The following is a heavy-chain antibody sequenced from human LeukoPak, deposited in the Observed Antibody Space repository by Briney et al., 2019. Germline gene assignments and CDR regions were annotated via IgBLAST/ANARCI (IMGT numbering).Heavy chain of an antibody. V-gene: IGHV3-7*01. Sequence: GGSLRLSCAASGFTSSSYWMSWVRQAPGKGLEWVANIKQDGSEKYYVDSVKGRFTISRDNAKNSLYLQMNSLRAEDTAVYYCARADYDSSGYYIGLFDYWGQGTLVTVSS. CDR1: GFTSSSYW. CDR2: IKQDGSEK. CDR3: ARADYDSSGYYIGLFDY. J-gene: IGHJ4*02. D-gene: IGHD3-22*01.